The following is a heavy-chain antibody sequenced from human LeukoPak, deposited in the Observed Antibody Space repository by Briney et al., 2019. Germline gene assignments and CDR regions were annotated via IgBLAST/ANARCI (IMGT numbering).Heavy chain of an antibody. CDR3: ARDDFVDSGAFDI. Sequence: SETLSLTCTDSGGSLSSGSYYWGWIRQPAGKGLEWLGRIDHTGRTKCRPALKSRVTISVARSKSQFSLKLSSVPAADTAVYYCARDDFVDSGAFDIWGQGKMVTVSS. CDR2: IDHTGRT. D-gene: IGHD3-3*01. V-gene: IGHV4-61*02. CDR1: GGSLSSGSYY. J-gene: IGHJ3*02.